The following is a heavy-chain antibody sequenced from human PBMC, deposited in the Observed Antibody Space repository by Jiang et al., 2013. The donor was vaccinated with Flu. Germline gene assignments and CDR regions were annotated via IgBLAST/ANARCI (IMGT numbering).Heavy chain of an antibody. CDR3: ARQTGGSITVSGNRCFDS. CDR1: GYNFNTYW. CDR2: IYPGDSKT. J-gene: IGHJ4*02. Sequence: GAEVKKPGESLKISCEGSGYNFNTYWIAWVRQMPGKGLEWMGLIYPGDSKTRYSPSFQGQVTLSADKSFTTAYLQWSSLKASDTAIYYCARQTGGSITVSGNRCFDSWGQGTLVTVSS. D-gene: IGHD6-19*01. V-gene: IGHV5-51*01.